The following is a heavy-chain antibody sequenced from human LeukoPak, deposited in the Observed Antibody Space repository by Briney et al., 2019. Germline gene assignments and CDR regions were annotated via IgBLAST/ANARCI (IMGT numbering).Heavy chain of an antibody. J-gene: IGHJ4*02. CDR2: IKQDGSEK. CDR3: VRALGSPSADH. CDR1: GFTVSFNY. D-gene: IGHD6-6*01. Sequence: GGSLRLSCAASGFTVSFNYMSWVRQAPGKGLEWVANIKQDGSEKYYVDSVEGRFTISRDNAKDSLSLQMNSLRGEDTAVYYCVRALGSPSADHWGQGTLVTVSS. V-gene: IGHV3-7*01.